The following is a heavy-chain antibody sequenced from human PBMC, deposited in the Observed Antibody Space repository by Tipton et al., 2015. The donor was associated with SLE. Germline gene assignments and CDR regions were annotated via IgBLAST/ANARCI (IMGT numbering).Heavy chain of an antibody. J-gene: IGHJ6*03. V-gene: IGHV4-38-2*02. CDR1: GYSISSGYY. CDR3: ARGSFMDV. CDR2: IYHSRNT. Sequence: TLSLTCTVSGYSISSGYYLGWIRQPPGKELEWIGSIYHSRNTNSNPTLKSRVTISVDTSKNQFSLRLSSVTAADTAVYFCARGSFMDVWGKGTTVTVSS.